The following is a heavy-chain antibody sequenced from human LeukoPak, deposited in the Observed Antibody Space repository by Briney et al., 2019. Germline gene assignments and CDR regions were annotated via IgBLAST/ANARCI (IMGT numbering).Heavy chain of an antibody. CDR1: GYSFTSYW. CDR2: IYPSDSDT. J-gene: IGHJ3*01. V-gene: IGHV5-51*01. D-gene: IGHD3-9*01. Sequence: GESLKISCKGSGYSFTSYWIAWVRQTPGKGLEWMGIIYPSDSDTRYSPSFQGQVTISADKFTSTVFLQWNSLKTSDTAMYHCARRMAYNYELSTGGAFDLWGQGTMVTVSS. CDR3: ARRMAYNYELSTGGAFDL.